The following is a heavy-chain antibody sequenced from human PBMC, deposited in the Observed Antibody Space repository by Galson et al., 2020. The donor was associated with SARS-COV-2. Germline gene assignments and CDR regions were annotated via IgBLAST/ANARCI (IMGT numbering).Heavy chain of an antibody. J-gene: IGHJ2*01. D-gene: IGHD3-16*02. CDR1: GGSISASH. CDR2: IPDRRRA. Sequence: SETLSLTCTVFGGSISASHWAWIRPPPGKGLASHAYIPDRRRATSPPAINSRLTLSVDTSKNQVSLELRSVTAADTAVYSCARAQPYDYIWGTYRPGYFDLWGRGTLVTVSS. CDR3: ARAQPYDYIWGTYRPGYFDL. V-gene: IGHV4-59*01.